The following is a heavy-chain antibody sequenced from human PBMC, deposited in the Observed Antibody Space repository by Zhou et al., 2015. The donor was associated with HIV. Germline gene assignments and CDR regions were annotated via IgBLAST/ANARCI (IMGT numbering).Heavy chain of an antibody. D-gene: IGHD3-22*01. CDR1: GFDFSTYA. CDR3: ARDPADSHGYYGPGGLDL. CDR2: IWFDGSQK. V-gene: IGHV3-33*01. J-gene: IGHJ3*01. Sequence: QVQLVESGGGVVQPGRSLRLSCAAFGFDFSTYAMNWVRQSPGKGLEWVAVIWFDGSQKYYADSVKGRFTISRDNSKNILYLQMNSLRGEDTAVYYCARDPADSHGYYGPGGLDLWGQGTMVPVSS.